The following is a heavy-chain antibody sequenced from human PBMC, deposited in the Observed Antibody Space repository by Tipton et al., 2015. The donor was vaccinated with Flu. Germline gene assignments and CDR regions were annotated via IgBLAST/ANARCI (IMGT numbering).Heavy chain of an antibody. D-gene: IGHD1-7*01. J-gene: IGHJ6*02. CDR2: TYYRSKWYN. Sequence: LVKPTQTLSLTCAISGDSVSSNSAAWHWIRQSPWRGLEWLGRTYYRSKWYNNYAVSVKSRIIINPDTSKNQFSLHLNSVAPEDTAVYYCARDGGNYGHSYGVDVWGQGTTVTASS. CDR3: ARDGGNYGHSYGVDV. V-gene: IGHV6-1*01. CDR1: GDSVSSNSAA.